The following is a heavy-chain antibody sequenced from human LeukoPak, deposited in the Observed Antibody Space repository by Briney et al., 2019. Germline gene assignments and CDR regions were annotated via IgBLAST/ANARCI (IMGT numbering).Heavy chain of an antibody. CDR3: ASSRFGELHY. V-gene: IGHV4-59*08. J-gene: IGHJ4*02. D-gene: IGHD3-10*01. Sequence: PSETLSLTCTVSGGSISSYYWSWIRQPPGKGLEWLGYIYYSGSTNYNPSLKSRVTISVDTSKNQFSLKLSSVTAADTAVYYCASSRFGELHYWGQGTLVTVSS. CDR2: IYYSGST. CDR1: GGSISSYY.